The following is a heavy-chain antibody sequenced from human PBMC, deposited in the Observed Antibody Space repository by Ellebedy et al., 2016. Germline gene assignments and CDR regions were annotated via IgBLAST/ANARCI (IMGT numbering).Heavy chain of an antibody. CDR3: RQGHYADL. CDR2: ISAGSDIT. D-gene: IGHD4-17*01. Sequence: GESLKISXTASGLNFNTFFMSWVRQAPGKGLEWVSTISAGSDITRLADSVKGRFSISRDNSKNSVYLRMNNLRVEDTAVYYCRQGHYADLWGQGTLVTVSS. CDR1: GLNFNTFF. V-gene: IGHV3-23*01. J-gene: IGHJ4*02.